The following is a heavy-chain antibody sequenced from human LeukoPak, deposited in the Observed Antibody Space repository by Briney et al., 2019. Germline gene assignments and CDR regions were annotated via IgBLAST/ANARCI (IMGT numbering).Heavy chain of an antibody. CDR3: ARGGSYYDFWSGYYYGY. CDR2: INPSGGST. D-gene: IGHD3-3*01. Sequence: ASVKDSCKASGYTFTSYYMHWVRQAPGQGLEWMGIINPSGGSTSYAQKFQGRVTMTRDTSTSTVYMELSSLRSEDTAVYYCARGGSYYDFWSGYYYGYWGQGTLVTVSS. CDR1: GYTFTSYY. J-gene: IGHJ4*02. V-gene: IGHV1-46*01.